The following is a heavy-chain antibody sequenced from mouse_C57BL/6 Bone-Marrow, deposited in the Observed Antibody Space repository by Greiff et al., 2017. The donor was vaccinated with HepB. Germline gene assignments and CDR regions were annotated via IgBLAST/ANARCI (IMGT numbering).Heavy chain of an antibody. Sequence: EVKLMESGGGLVKPGGSLKLSCAASGFTFSSYAMSWVRQTPEKRLEWVATISDGGSYTYYPDNVKGRFTISRDNAKNNLYLQMSHLKSEDTAMYYCARDRGGYFPMDYWGQGTSVTVSS. CDR3: ARDRGGYFPMDY. D-gene: IGHD2-3*01. CDR2: ISDGGSYT. V-gene: IGHV5-4*01. J-gene: IGHJ4*01. CDR1: GFTFSSYA.